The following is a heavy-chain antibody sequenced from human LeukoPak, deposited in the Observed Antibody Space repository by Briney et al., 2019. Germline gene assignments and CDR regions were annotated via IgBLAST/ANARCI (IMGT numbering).Heavy chain of an antibody. CDR1: GGSFSGYY. CDR2: INHSGST. D-gene: IGHD4-17*01. CDR3: AREGVYGDYVFDY. V-gene: IGHV4-34*01. Sequence: SETLSLTCAVYGGSFSGYYWSWIRQPPGKGLEWIGEINHSGSTNYNPSLKSRVTISVDTSKNQFSLKLSSVTAADTAVYYCAREGVYGDYVFDYWGQGTLVTVSS. J-gene: IGHJ4*02.